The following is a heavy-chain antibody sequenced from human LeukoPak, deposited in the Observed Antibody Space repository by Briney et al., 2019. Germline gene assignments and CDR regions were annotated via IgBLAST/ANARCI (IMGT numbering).Heavy chain of an antibody. J-gene: IGHJ6*03. Sequence: GGSLRLSCAASGFTFSSYTMSWVRQAPEKGLDWVSGISGTGGSTYYADSVKGRFTISRDNSKNTLYLQMNSLRAEDTAVYYCAKDWRKTIFGVPMGYYYYYYMDVWGKGTTVTVSS. D-gene: IGHD3-3*01. CDR2: ISGTGGST. CDR1: GFTFSSYT. CDR3: AKDWRKTIFGVPMGYYYYYYMDV. V-gene: IGHV3-23*01.